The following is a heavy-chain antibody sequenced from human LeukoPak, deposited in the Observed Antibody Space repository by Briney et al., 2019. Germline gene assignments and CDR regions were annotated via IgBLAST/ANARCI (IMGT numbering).Heavy chain of an antibody. CDR2: IGGNT. J-gene: IGHJ6*02. CDR1: GFTFNSYA. V-gene: IGHV3-23*01. D-gene: IGHD6-19*01. Sequence: AGGSLRLSCAASGFTFNSYAMSWVRQAPGKGLEWVSSIGGNTYYADSVKGRFTISRDNSKNTLFLQMDSLRAGDTALYYRAKVAGAGYDYGMDVWGQGTTVTVSS. CDR3: AKVAGAGYDYGMDV.